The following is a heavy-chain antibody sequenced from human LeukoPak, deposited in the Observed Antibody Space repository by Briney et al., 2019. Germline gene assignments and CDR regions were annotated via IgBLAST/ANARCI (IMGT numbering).Heavy chain of an antibody. CDR1: GFTFSTYA. J-gene: IGHJ4*02. CDR3: AKDVRPHY. Sequence: QPGGSLRLSCAASGFTFSTYAMSWVRQAPGKGLEWVSGISNGGESTYYADSVKGRFTISRDKSKNTVYLQMNSLRAEDTAVYYCAKDVRPHYWGQGTLVPVSS. V-gene: IGHV3-23*01. CDR2: ISNGGEST.